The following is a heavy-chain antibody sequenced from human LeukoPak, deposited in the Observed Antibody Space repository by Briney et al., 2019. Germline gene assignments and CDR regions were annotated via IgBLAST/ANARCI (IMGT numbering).Heavy chain of an antibody. CDR3: ATGYGSGGAAFDY. D-gene: IGHD3-10*01. Sequence: ASVKVSCKVSGYTLTELSLHWVRQAPGKGLEWMGGFDPEDGETIYAQMFQGRVTMTEDTSTDTAYMELSSLRSEDTAVYYCATGYGSGGAAFDYWGQGTLVTVSS. CDR2: FDPEDGET. CDR1: GYTLTELS. V-gene: IGHV1-24*01. J-gene: IGHJ4*02.